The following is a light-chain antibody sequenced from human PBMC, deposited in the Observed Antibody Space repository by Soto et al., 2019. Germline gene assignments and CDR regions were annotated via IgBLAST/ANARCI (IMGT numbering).Light chain of an antibody. CDR2: DAS. CDR3: QHYSIYPWT. CDR1: QSISNW. Sequence: DIQMTQSPSTLAASVGDRVTISCRASQSISNWLAWYQQKPGKAPKVLIYDASSLQSGVPLRFSGSGSGTELTLTISSLQPDDFATYYCQHYSIYPWTFGQGTKVEVK. J-gene: IGKJ1*01. V-gene: IGKV1-5*01.